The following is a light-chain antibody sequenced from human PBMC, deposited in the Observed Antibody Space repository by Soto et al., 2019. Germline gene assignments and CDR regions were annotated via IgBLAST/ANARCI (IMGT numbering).Light chain of an antibody. V-gene: IGKV3-15*01. J-gene: IGKJ4*01. CDR3: QQYNNWPSLT. Sequence: EIVMTQSPSTLSLSPGERATLSCRASQGISNSLAWYQQKPGQAPRLLIYGVSTRATGIPARFSGSGSGTEFTLTIGSLQSEDFAVYYCQQYNNWPSLTFGGGTKVDIK. CDR1: QGISNS. CDR2: GVS.